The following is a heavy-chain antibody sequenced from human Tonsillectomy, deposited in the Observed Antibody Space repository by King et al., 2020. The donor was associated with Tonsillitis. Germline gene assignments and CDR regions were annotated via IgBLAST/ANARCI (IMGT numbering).Heavy chain of an antibody. CDR1: GFTFSNYG. Sequence: HVQLVESGGGVVQPGRSLRLSCAASGFTFSNYGMHWVRQAPGKGLEWVAVIWYDGSNKYYADSVKGRFTISRDNSKNTLYLQMNSLRAEDTAVYYCARHQNPLNYYDSSYYYGMDVWGQGTTVTVSS. D-gene: IGHD3-22*01. V-gene: IGHV3-33*01. CDR3: ARHQNPLNYYDSSYYYGMDV. CDR2: IWYDGSNK. J-gene: IGHJ6*02.